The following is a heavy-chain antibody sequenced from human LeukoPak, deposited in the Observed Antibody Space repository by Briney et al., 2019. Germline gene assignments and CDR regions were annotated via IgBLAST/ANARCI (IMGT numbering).Heavy chain of an antibody. CDR2: IYYGGST. Sequence: PAETLSLTCAVSGYSITSGYFWGWIRQPPGKGLEGFGYIYYGGSTNYSPSLKSRVTMSVDTAKNQFSLKLSSVTAADTAVDYCVRVGALGAAGYYFDDWGRGSLVTVSS. V-gene: IGHV4-61*01. CDR3: VRVGALGAAGYYFDD. J-gene: IGHJ4*02. D-gene: IGHD6-13*01. CDR1: GYSITSGYF.